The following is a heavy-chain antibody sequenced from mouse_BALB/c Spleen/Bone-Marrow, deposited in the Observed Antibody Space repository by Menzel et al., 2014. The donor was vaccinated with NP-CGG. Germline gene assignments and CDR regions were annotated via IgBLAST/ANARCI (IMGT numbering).Heavy chain of an antibody. V-gene: IGHV5-4*02. D-gene: IGHD1-1*01. Sequence: EVMLVESGGGLVKPGGSLKLSCAASGFTFSDYYMYWVRQTPEKRLEWVATISDGGSYTYYPDSVKGRFTISRDNAKNNLYLQMSSLKSEDTAMYYCARDRAAHYYGSSFYFDYWGHGTTLTVSS. CDR2: ISDGGSYT. J-gene: IGHJ2*01. CDR1: GFTFSDYY. CDR3: ARDRAAHYYGSSFYFDY.